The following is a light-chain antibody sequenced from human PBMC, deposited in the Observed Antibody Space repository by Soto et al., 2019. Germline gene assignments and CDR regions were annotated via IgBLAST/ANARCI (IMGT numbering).Light chain of an antibody. J-gene: IGKJ1*01. Sequence: EIVMTQSPATLSVSPGERATLSCRASQSISSNLAWYQQKPGQAPRLLIYGASTRATGIPARFSGSGSGTEFTLPISSLQSEDFAVYYCQQYHDWPPWTFGQGTKVEIK. V-gene: IGKV3-15*01. CDR2: GAS. CDR1: QSISSN. CDR3: QQYHDWPPWT.